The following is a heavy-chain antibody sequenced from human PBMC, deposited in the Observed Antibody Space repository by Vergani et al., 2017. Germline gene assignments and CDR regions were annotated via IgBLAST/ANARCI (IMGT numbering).Heavy chain of an antibody. CDR2: IYHSGGA. V-gene: IGHV4-39*01. J-gene: IGHJ4*02. Sequence: QLHLQESGPGLVKPSETLSITCTVSGGSITSSSYYWGWIRQPPGKGLEWIGNIYHSGGAYYNPSLKGRVTISVETSKNQLSLEVTSVTAADTAIYFCARTESFILRYFHWALWGQGTLVTVSS. CDR1: GGSITSSSYY. D-gene: IGHD3-9*01. CDR3: ARTESFILRYFHWAL.